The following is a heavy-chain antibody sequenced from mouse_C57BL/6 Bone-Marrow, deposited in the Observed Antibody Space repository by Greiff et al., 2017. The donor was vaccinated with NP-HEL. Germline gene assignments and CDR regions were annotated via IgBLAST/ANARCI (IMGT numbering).Heavy chain of an antibody. Sequence: EVQGVESGGGLVQPGGSLKLSCAASGFTFSDYYMYWVRQTPEKRLEWVAYISNGGGSTYYPDTVKGRFTISRDNAKNTLYLQMSRLKSEDTAMYYCARSYPNYYGSSWFAYWGQGTLVTVSA. V-gene: IGHV5-12*01. CDR3: ARSYPNYYGSSWFAY. D-gene: IGHD1-1*01. CDR2: ISNGGGST. CDR1: GFTFSDYY. J-gene: IGHJ3*01.